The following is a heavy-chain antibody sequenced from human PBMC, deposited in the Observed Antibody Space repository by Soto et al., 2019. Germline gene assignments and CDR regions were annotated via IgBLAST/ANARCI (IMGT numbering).Heavy chain of an antibody. V-gene: IGHV4-31*03. J-gene: IGHJ4*02. D-gene: IGHD6-13*01. CDR2: IYYSGST. Sequence: PSETLSLTCTVSGGSISSGGYYWSWIRQHPGKGLEWIGYIYYSGSTYYNPSLKSRVTISVDTSKNQFSLKLSSVTAADTAVYYCARGILVPSSIAAAGTWGQGTLVTVSS. CDR3: ARGILVPSSIAAAGT. CDR1: GGSISSGGYY.